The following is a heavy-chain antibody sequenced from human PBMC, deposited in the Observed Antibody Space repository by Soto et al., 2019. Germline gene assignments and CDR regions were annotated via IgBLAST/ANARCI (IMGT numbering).Heavy chain of an antibody. CDR1: GFTFSTYA. Sequence: EGQVVESGGDLVQPGDSLTISCAASGFTFSTYAMSWVRQAPGKGLEWVSGIHKTGTITFYADSVKGRFTISRHNSKTTLYLHTRSLRDGDTAVYYCVRELNYKFFFDLWGQGTLVTVSS. J-gene: IGHJ4*02. CDR2: IHKTGTIT. V-gene: IGHV3-23*05. CDR3: VRELNYKFFFDL. D-gene: IGHD3-10*01.